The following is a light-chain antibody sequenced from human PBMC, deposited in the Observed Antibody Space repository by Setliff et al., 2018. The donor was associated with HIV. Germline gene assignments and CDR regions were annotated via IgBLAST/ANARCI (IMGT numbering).Light chain of an antibody. V-gene: IGLV2-14*03. Sequence: QSALTQPASVSGSPGQSITISCTGPSSDVGGYNSVSWYQQHPGKVPKLMIYDVSNRPSGVSNRFSGSKSGNMASLTISGLQTEDEADYYCCSYAGSSPSYVCGAGTKVTVL. CDR3: CSYAGSSPSYV. CDR1: SSDVGGYNS. CDR2: DVS. J-gene: IGLJ1*01.